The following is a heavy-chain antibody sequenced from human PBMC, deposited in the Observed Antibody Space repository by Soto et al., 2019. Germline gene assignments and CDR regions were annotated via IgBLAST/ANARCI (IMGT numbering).Heavy chain of an antibody. Sequence: SGGSLRLSCAASGFTFSSYAMNWVRQAPGKGLEWVSSISGSGSSVYYADSVKGRFTISRDISKKTVYLQMNSLRGEDTAVYYCERDSYVAAPGAYFDYWGHGTLVTVSS. J-gene: IGHJ4*03. V-gene: IGHV3-23*01. CDR2: ISGSGSSV. CDR3: ERDSYVAAPGAYFDY. D-gene: IGHD3-10*02. CDR1: GFTFSSYA.